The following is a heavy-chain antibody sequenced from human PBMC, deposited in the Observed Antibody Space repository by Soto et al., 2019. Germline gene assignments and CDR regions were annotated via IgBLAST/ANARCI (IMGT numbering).Heavy chain of an antibody. V-gene: IGHV3-30*18. CDR2: ISYDGSNK. J-gene: IGHJ6*02. Sequence: PGGPLRVSCAASEFTFSSCAMHRVRKAPGKGLEWVAVISYDGSNKYYADSVKGRFTISRDNSKNTLYLQMNSLRAEDTAVYYCAKDRPRYYGMDVWGQGTTVTVSS. CDR1: EFTFSSCA. CDR3: AKDRPRYYGMDV.